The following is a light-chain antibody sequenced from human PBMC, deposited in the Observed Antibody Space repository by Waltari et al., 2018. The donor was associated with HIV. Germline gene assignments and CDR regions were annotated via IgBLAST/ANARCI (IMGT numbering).Light chain of an antibody. J-gene: IGKJ1*01. CDR2: EAS. CDR1: QSISTW. V-gene: IGKV1-5*03. Sequence: DIQMTQSPSTLSASVGDRVTITCRASQSISTWLAWYQQKPGKGPKLLIYEASTLESGVPSRFSGSGSGTEFTLTISSLQPDDFATYYCQQYHDYWTFGQGTKVEIK. CDR3: QQYHDYWT.